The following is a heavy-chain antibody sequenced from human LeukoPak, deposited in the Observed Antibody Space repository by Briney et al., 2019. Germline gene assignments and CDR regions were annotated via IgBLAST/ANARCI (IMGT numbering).Heavy chain of an antibody. CDR2: LRYDGSNK. J-gene: IGHJ3*01. V-gene: IGHV3-30*02. D-gene: IGHD6-13*01. Sequence: GGSLRLSCAASGFTFCSFVMYCVRQAPGKGLEWGAFLRYDGSNKYYADSVKGRVTISGDNSKNMLYLQMNSLRPEDTAMYYCAKEVGYLNDLAQAFGVWGQGTMVTVSS. CDR3: AKEVGYLNDLAQAFGV. CDR1: GFTFCSFV.